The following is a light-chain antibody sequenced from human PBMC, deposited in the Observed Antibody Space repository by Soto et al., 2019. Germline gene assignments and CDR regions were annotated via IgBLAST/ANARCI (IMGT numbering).Light chain of an antibody. CDR3: QSHDSSLSGRV. CDR2: GNS. CDR1: SSNIGAGYD. Sequence: QSVLTQPPSVSGAPGQRVTISCTGSSSNIGAGYDVHWYQQLPGTAPKLLIYGNSNRPSGVPDRFSGSKSGTSASLAITGLQAEDEADYYCQSHDSSLSGRVFGGGTKVTVL. J-gene: IGLJ3*02. V-gene: IGLV1-40*01.